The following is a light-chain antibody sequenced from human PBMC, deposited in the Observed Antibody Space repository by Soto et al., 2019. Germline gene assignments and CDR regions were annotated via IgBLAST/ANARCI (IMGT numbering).Light chain of an antibody. Sequence: EIVLTQSPGTLSLSPGERATLSCRASQSVSSSDLAWYQHRPGQVPKFLIYGASNRASGIPDRFSGSGSGTDFTLTISELRPEEFAVYYCQHYGSSRTFGQGTKVEIK. CDR3: QHYGSSRT. V-gene: IGKV3-20*01. CDR2: GAS. CDR1: QSVSSSD. J-gene: IGKJ1*01.